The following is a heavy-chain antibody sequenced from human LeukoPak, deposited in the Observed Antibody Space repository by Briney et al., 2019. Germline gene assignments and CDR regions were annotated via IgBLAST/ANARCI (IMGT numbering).Heavy chain of an antibody. V-gene: IGHV1-2*02. J-gene: IGHJ5*02. CDR3: ARRYYDSSGYYYYP. CDR2: INPNSGGT. Sequence: ASVKVSCKASGYTFTGYYLHWVRQAPGQGLEWMGWINPNSGGTNYAQKFQGRVTMTRDTSITTVYMELSRLRSDDTAVYYCARRYYDSSGYYYYPWGQGTLVTVSS. D-gene: IGHD3-22*01. CDR1: GYTFTGYY.